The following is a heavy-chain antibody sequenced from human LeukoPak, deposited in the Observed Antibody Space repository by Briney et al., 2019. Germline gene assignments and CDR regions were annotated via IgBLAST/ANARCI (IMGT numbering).Heavy chain of an antibody. D-gene: IGHD1-14*01. CDR1: GFTFSSYS. CDR3: ASRVRVSGMDY. CDR2: ISSSSSYI. V-gene: IGHV3-21*01. J-gene: IGHJ4*02. Sequence: GGSLRLSCAASGFTFSSYSMNWVRQAPGKGLGWVSSISSSSSYIYYADSVKGRFTISRDNAKNSLYLQMNSLRAEDTAVYYCASRVRVSGMDYWGQGTLVTVSS.